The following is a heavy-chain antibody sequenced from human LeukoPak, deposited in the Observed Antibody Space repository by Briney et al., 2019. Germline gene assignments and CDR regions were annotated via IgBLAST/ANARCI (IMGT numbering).Heavy chain of an antibody. CDR3: ARALRTGQGDYVPVL. J-gene: IGHJ4*02. D-gene: IGHD3-10*02. CDR2: IYPGDPET. V-gene: IGHV5-51*01. Sequence: GEPLKISCKASGYRFTNYWIGWVRQMPGKGLEWMTIIYPGDPETRYSPSFQGQVTISADKSIGTTYLQWSSLKASDTAMYYCARALRTGQGDYVPVLWGQGTLVTVSS. CDR1: GYRFTNYW.